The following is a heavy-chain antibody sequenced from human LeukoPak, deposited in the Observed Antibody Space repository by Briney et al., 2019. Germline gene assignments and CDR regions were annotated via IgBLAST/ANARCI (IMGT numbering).Heavy chain of an antibody. CDR2: IYYSGST. J-gene: IGHJ6*02. V-gene: IGHV4-59*08. CDR1: GGSISSYY. Sequence: PSETLSLTCTVSGGSISSYYWSWIRQPPGKGLEGIGYIYYSGSTNYNPSLKSRVTISVDTSKNQFSLKLSSVTAADTAVYYCARQENSGTPWGAYYYYYGMDVWGQGTTVTVSS. CDR3: ARQENSGTPWGAYYYYYGMDV. D-gene: IGHD1-26*01.